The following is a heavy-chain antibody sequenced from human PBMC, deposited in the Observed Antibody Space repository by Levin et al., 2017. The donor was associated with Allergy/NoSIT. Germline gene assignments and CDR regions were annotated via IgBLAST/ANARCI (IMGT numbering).Heavy chain of an antibody. D-gene: IGHD6-19*01. CDR1: GFTFSSHW. Sequence: GGSLRLSCAASGFTFSSHWMNWVRQAPGKGLEWVANIKQDGSEKYYVDSVKGRFTISRDNAKNSLYLQMNSLRGEDTAVYYCARGRYGSGWTFDYWGQGTLVTVSS. CDR2: IKQDGSEK. V-gene: IGHV3-7*04. J-gene: IGHJ4*02. CDR3: ARGRYGSGWTFDY.